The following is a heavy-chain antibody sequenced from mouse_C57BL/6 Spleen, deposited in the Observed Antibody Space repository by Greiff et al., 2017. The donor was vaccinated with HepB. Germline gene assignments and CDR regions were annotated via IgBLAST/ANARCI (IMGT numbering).Heavy chain of an antibody. J-gene: IGHJ4*01. Sequence: EVHLVESGGGLVKPGGSLKLSCAASGFTFSSYAMSWVRQTPEKRLEWVATISDGGSYTYYPDNVKGRFTISRDNAKNNLYLQMSHLKSEDTAMYYWARDPSYDYDDLYYDAMDYWGQGTSVTVSS. CDR2: ISDGGSYT. CDR3: ARDPSYDYDDLYYDAMDY. CDR1: GFTFSSYA. V-gene: IGHV5-4*01. D-gene: IGHD2-4*01.